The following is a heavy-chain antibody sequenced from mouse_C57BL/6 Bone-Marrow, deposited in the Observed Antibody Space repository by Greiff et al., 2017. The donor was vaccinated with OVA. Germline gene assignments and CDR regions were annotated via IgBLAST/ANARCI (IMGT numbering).Heavy chain of an antibody. CDR2: INYDGSST. CDR1: GFTFSDYY. D-gene: IGHD4-1*01. J-gene: IGHJ2*01. CDR3: ARASNWDFDY. Sequence: EVKLVESEGGLVQPGSSMKLSCTASGFTFSDYYMAWVRQVPEKGLEWVANINYDGSSTYYLDSLKSRFIISRDNAKNILYLQMSSLKFEDTAAYYCARASNWDFDYWGQGTTLTVSS. V-gene: IGHV5-16*01.